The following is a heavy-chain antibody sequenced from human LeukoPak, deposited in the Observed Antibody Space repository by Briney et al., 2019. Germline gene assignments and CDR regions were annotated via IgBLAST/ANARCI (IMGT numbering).Heavy chain of an antibody. J-gene: IGHJ4*02. V-gene: IGHV3-23*01. CDR1: GFTFGTSA. CDR2: FGRSGSDT. Sequence: PGGSLRLSCAASGFTFGTSAMSWVRQAPGKGPEWVSTFGRSGSDTYYSDSVKGRFTIFRDNSKNTLYLQMNSLRDEDTAVYYCAKGSLSSWYYFDYWGQGTLVTVSS. D-gene: IGHD6-13*01. CDR3: AKGSLSSWYYFDY.